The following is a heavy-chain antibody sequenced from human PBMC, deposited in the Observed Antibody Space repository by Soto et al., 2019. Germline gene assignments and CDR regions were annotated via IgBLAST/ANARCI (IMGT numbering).Heavy chain of an antibody. CDR2: ISGSGGST. J-gene: IGHJ4*02. D-gene: IGHD1-26*01. V-gene: IGHV3-23*01. Sequence: EVQLLESGGGLVQPGGSLRLSCAASGFTFSSYAMSWVRQAPGKGLEWVSAISGSGGSTYYADSVKGRFTISRDNSKNTVYQQSNGLRAEDTAVYYCAKEMVSGSYYGHWGQGTLATVSS. CDR3: AKEMVSGSYYGH. CDR1: GFTFSSYA.